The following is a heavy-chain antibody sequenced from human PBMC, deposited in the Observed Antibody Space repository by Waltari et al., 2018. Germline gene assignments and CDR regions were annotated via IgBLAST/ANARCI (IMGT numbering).Heavy chain of an antibody. CDR1: GGTFSSYA. CDR3: ARQGDYYDSSGYYYY. Sequence: QVQLVQSGAEVKKPGSSVKVSCKASGGTFSSYAISWVRQARGEGVGWMVGRMPMFGTANYAERVKGRVTITTDESTSTADMELSSLRSEETAVYYCARQGDYYDSSGYYYYWGQGTLVTVSS. CDR2: RMPMFGTA. V-gene: IGHV1-69*05. J-gene: IGHJ4*02. D-gene: IGHD3-22*01.